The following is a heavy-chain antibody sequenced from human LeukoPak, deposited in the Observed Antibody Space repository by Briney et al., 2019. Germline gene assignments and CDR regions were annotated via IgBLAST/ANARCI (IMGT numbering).Heavy chain of an antibody. Sequence: GGSLRLSCAASGVTFSGSATHWVRQASGKGLEWVGRLRSKANSYATAYAASVKGRFTISRDDSKNTAYLQMNSLKTEDTAVYYCTSMTYCSGGSCYWIGYWGQGTLVTVSS. CDR1: GVTFSGSA. CDR3: TSMTYCSGGSCYWIGY. V-gene: IGHV3-73*01. J-gene: IGHJ4*02. CDR2: LRSKANSYAT. D-gene: IGHD2-15*01.